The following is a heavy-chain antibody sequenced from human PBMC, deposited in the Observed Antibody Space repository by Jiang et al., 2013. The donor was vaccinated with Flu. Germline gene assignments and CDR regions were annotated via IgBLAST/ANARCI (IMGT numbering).Heavy chain of an antibody. CDR3: ARSDRYDYVWGSYRRYFDY. CDR1: GYTFTSYA. V-gene: IGHV7-4-1*02. Sequence: CKASGYTFTSYAMNWVRQAPGQGLEWMGWINTNTGNPTYAQGFTGRFVFSLDTSVSTAYLQISSLKAEDTAVYYCARSDRYDYVWGSYRRYFDYWGQGTLVTVSS. D-gene: IGHD3-16*02. J-gene: IGHJ4*02. CDR2: INTNTGNP.